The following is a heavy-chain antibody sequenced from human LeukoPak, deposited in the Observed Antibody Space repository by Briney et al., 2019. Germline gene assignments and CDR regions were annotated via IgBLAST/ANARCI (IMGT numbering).Heavy chain of an antibody. CDR2: INWNTNSI. D-gene: IGHD6-19*01. CDR1: GFTFDDYA. Sequence: PGGSLRLSCAASGFTFDDYAMHWVRQAPGKSLEWVSGINWNTNSIKYADSVKGRFTISRDNAKNSLYLQMNSLRAEDTAFYYCAKGSSGWSTDAFDIWGQGTMVTVSS. J-gene: IGHJ3*02. V-gene: IGHV3-9*01. CDR3: AKGSSGWSTDAFDI.